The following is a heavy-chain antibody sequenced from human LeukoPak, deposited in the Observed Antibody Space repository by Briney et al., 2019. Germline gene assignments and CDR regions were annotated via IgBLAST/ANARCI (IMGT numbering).Heavy chain of an antibody. Sequence: ASVKVSCKASGYTFTSYGFSWVRQAPGQGLEWMGWISAYNGNTNYAQKLQGRVTMTTDTSTSTAYMELRSLRSDDTAVYYCARGHSPGPSYDFWSGYSYYYYMDVWGKGTTVTVSS. CDR1: GYTFTSYG. CDR2: ISAYNGNT. D-gene: IGHD3-3*01. CDR3: ARGHSPGPSYDFWSGYSYYYYMDV. V-gene: IGHV1-18*01. J-gene: IGHJ6*03.